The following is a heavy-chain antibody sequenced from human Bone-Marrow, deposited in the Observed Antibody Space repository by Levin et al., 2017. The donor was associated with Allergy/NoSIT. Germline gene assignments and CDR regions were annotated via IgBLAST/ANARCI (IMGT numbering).Heavy chain of an antibody. D-gene: IGHD2/OR15-2a*01. Sequence: PGESLKISCKASGYRFTDFYITWVRRMPGRGLEWMGTIDPFDSRTTYSPSLQGHVTISVDESVTTAYLQWSSLKASVSAMYYCLRREVRGAIDWFAPWGPGTLVTVS. V-gene: IGHV5-10-1*01. CDR2: IDPFDSRT. CDR3: LRREVRGAIDWFAP. CDR1: GYRFTDFY. J-gene: IGHJ5*02.